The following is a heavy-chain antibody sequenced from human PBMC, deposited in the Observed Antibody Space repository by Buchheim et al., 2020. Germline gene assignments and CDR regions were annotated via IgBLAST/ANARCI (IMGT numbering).Heavy chain of an antibody. CDR1: GFTFSSYA. CDR2: IGGSGAST. J-gene: IGHJ5*02. Sequence: EVQLLESGGGLVQPGGSLRLSCAASGFTFSSYAMSWVRQAPGKGLEWVSIIGGSGASTYYADSVKGRSIITSKTYKNTLFPQVNSPRAEDTAVYHCAKVPSPVPWGQGTL. V-gene: IGHV3-23*01. CDR3: AKVPSPVP.